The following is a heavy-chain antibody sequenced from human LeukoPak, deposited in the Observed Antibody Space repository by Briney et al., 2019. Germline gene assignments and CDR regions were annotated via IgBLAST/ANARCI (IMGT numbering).Heavy chain of an antibody. CDR1: GGSISSYY. D-gene: IGHD1-26*01. CDR2: NYYSRST. Sequence: SETLSLTCTVSGGSISSYYWSWIRQPPGKGLEWIGYNYYSRSTNYNPSLKSRVTISVDTSKHLFSLKLSSVTAADTAVYYCARRGAYYGHFDHWGQGNQGNGSS. J-gene: IGHJ4*02. CDR3: ARRGAYYGHFDH. V-gene: IGHV4-59*08.